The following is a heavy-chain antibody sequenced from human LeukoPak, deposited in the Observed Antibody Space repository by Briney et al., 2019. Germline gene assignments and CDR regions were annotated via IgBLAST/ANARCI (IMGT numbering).Heavy chain of an antibody. J-gene: IGHJ6*03. CDR1: GGSISSYY. CDR2: IYTSGST. V-gene: IGHV4-4*09. Sequence: PSETLSLTCTVSGGSISSYYWSWIRQPPGKGLEWIGYIYTSGSTNYNPSLKSRVTISVDPPKNQFSLKLSSMTAADTAVYYCAKSPGPTRYCYYYMDVWGKETTVTVSS. CDR3: AKSPGPTRYCYYYMDV.